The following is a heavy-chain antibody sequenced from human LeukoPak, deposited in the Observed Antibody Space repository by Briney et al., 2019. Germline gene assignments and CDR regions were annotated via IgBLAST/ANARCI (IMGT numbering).Heavy chain of an antibody. J-gene: IGHJ6*02. CDR1: GFTFSSYS. V-gene: IGHV3-48*04. D-gene: IGHD5-18*01. Sequence: GGSLRLSCAASGFTFSSYSMTWVRQAPGKGLEWVSYISSSSSTIYYADSVKGRFTISRDNAKNSLYLQMNSLRAEDTAVYYCARSGPVHVDTAMVRSYGMDVWGQGTTVTVSS. CDR3: ARSGPVHVDTAMVRSYGMDV. CDR2: ISSSSSTI.